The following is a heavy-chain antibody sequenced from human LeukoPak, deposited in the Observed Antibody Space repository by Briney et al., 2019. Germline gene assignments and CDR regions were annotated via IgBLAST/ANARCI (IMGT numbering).Heavy chain of an antibody. J-gene: IGHJ3*02. D-gene: IGHD4-11*01. CDR1: GFTVANDR. V-gene: IGHV3-53*01. CDR3: ARVLTTWDAFDI. CDR2: IYSGGST. Sequence: PGGSLRLSCAASGFTVANDRMSWVRQAPGKGLEWVSVIYSGGSTYYADSVKGRFTISRDNSKNALYLQMNSLRAEDTAVYYCARVLTTWDAFDIWGQGTMVTVSS.